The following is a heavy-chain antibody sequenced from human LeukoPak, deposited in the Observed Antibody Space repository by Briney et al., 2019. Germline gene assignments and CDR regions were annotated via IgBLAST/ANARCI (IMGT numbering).Heavy chain of an antibody. V-gene: IGHV3-66*01. J-gene: IGHJ5*02. D-gene: IGHD3-16*02. CDR2: INSGGTI. CDR3: ARDVQLSS. CDR1: GFTVSSNY. Sequence: GGSLRLSCAASGFTVSSNYMSWVRQAPGKGLEWVSVINSGGTIYYADSVKGRFTISRDNSKNTLHLQMNSLRAEDTAVYFCARDVQLSSWGQGTLVTVSS.